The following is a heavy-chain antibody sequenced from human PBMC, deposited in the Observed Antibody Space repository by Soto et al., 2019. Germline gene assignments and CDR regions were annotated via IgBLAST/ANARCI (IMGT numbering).Heavy chain of an antibody. V-gene: IGHV3-23*04. CDR2: ISDESGGRT. CDR3: AKKGLGSLTRYCSDGGCHYAFDM. D-gene: IGHD2-15*01. Sequence: EVHLVASGGGLVQPGGSLRLSCVVSGITSSSYVMTWVRQAPGKGLEWVSTISDESGGRTHYADSVKGRFSVSRDSSKNTLYLQMNSLRAEDTAVYYCAKKGLGSLTRYCSDGGCHYAFDMWGQGTMVTVSS. CDR1: GITSSSYV. J-gene: IGHJ3*02.